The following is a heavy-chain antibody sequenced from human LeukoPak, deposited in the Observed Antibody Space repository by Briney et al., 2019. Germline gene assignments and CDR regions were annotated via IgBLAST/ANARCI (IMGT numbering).Heavy chain of an antibody. CDR3: ARQRYSSALYYYYYMDV. CDR2: INYIGNT. J-gene: IGHJ6*03. D-gene: IGHD6-19*01. Sequence: SETLSLTCTVSVGSISSYYWSWIRRPPGKGLEWISYINYIGNTNYNPSLKSRVTISVDTSKNQSSLQLSSVTAADTAVYYCARQRYSSALYYYYYMDVWGKGTTVTVSS. CDR1: VGSISSYY. V-gene: IGHV4-59*08.